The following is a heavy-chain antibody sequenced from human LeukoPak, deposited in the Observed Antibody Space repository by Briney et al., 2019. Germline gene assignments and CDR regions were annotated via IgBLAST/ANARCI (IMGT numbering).Heavy chain of an antibody. CDR3: AREARDIGYDSYDY. CDR1: GGSISSGDYY. CDR2: IYYSGST. V-gene: IGHV4-30-4*08. Sequence: SQTLSLTCTVSGGSISSGDYYWSWIRQPPGKGLEWIGYIYYSGSTYYNPSLKSRVTISVDTSKNQFSLKLSSVAAADTAVYYCAREARDIGYDSYDYWGQGTLVTVSS. J-gene: IGHJ4*02. D-gene: IGHD5-12*01.